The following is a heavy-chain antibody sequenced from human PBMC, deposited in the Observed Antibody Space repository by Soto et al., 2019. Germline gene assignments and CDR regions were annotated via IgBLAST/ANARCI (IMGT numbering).Heavy chain of an antibody. CDR2: INHSGST. CDR3: AKDSYGASMSN. D-gene: IGHD5-18*01. CDR1: GGSFSGYY. V-gene: IGHV4-34*01. J-gene: IGHJ4*02. Sequence: QVQLQQWGAGLLKPSETLSLTCAVYGGSFSGYYWSWIRQPPGKGLEWIGEINHSGSTNYNPSLKSRVTISVDTSKNQFSLKLSSVTAADTAVYYWAKDSYGASMSNWGQGTLVTVSS.